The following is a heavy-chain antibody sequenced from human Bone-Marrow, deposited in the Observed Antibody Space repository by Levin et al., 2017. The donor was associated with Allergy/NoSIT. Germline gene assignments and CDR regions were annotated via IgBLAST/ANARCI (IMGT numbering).Heavy chain of an antibody. J-gene: IGHJ4*02. D-gene: IGHD3-10*01. V-gene: IGHV2-5*02. CDR2: IYWDDDK. CDR1: GFSLSSNGVG. CDR3: AHHKFWFGELPFDY. Sequence: SGPTLVKPTQTLTLSCSFSGFSLSSNGVGVGWIRQAPGKALEWLALIYWDDDKRYSPSLKRRPNITKDTSKNQVDRTMTNMAPVDTGTYYCAHHKFWFGELPFDYWGRGSLVTVSS.